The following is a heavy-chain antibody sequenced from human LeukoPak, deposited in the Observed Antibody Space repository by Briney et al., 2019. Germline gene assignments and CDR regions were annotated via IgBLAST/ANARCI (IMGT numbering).Heavy chain of an antibody. CDR3: ARHGGRGASFDAFDI. V-gene: IGHV5-51*01. Sequence: EESLKISCKGSGYTFTSYWIAWVRQMPGKGLEWMGIIYPGDSDTRYSPSFQGQVTISADKSISTAYLQWSSLKASDTAMYYCARHGGRGASFDAFDIWGQGTMVTVSS. D-gene: IGHD3-16*01. CDR1: GYTFTSYW. J-gene: IGHJ3*02. CDR2: IYPGDSDT.